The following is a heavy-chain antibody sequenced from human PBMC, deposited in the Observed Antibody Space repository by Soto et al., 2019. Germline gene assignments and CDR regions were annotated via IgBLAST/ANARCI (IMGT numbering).Heavy chain of an antibody. Sequence: GGSLRLSCTASGFTFSSFEMNGVRQAPGKGLEWVSYISSSVTSTHYADSVKGRFTISRANAQASLYLQMKSLRPEDTAVYYCAREAMPAGPGDVFDICGQGTMV. CDR2: ISSSVTST. V-gene: IGHV3-48*03. CDR3: AREAMPAGPGDVFDI. D-gene: IGHD6-13*01. J-gene: IGHJ3*02. CDR1: GFTFSSFE.